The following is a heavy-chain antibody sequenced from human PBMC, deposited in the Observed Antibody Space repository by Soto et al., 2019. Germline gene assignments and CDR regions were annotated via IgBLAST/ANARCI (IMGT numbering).Heavy chain of an antibody. CDR3: ARSQVLLWFGEPTDYYGMDV. D-gene: IGHD3-10*01. CDR2: IIPIFGTA. V-gene: IGHV1-69*12. CDR1: GGTFSSYA. J-gene: IGHJ6*02. Sequence: QVQLVQSGAEVKKPGSSVKVSCKASGGTFSSYAISWVRQAPGQGLEWMGGIIPIFGTANYAQKFQGRVTLTADESTSTAYMELSSLRSEDTAVYYCARSQVLLWFGEPTDYYGMDVWGQGTTVTVSS.